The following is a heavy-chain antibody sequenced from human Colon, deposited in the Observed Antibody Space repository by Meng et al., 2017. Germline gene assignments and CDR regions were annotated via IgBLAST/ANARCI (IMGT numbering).Heavy chain of an antibody. Sequence: SVKVSCKASGVTSDRYGFHWVRQVPGQGLEWMGGIIPLFGTGNYAQKFEDRVTITADESTYTAYMEVNSLTSDDTAIYYCATSPQYTPGQSDAFDIWGQGTMVTVSS. CDR2: IIPLFGTG. CDR1: GVTSDRYG. V-gene: IGHV1-69*13. J-gene: IGHJ3*02. D-gene: IGHD1-1*01. CDR3: ATSPQYTPGQSDAFDI.